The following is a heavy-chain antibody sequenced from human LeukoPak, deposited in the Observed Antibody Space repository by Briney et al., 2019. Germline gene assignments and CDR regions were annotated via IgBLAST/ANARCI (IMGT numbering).Heavy chain of an antibody. CDR3: ARQSSSWYYFDY. CDR2: INPNSGGT. D-gene: IGHD6-13*01. V-gene: IGHV1-2*02. Sequence: ASVKVSCKASGYTFTGYYMHWVRQAPGQGLEWMGWINPNSGGTNYAQKFQGRVTMTRDTSISTAYMELSRLRSDDTAAYYCARQSSSWYYFDYWGQGTLVTVSS. J-gene: IGHJ4*02. CDR1: GYTFTGYY.